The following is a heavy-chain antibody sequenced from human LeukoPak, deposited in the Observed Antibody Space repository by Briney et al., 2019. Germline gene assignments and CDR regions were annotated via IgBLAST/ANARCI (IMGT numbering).Heavy chain of an antibody. J-gene: IGHJ4*02. CDR1: GSTVSSNS. CDR2: IYSDNT. V-gene: IGHV3-53*01. D-gene: IGHD2-2*01. Sequence: GGSLRLSCTVSGSTVSSNSMSWVRQAPGKGLEWVSFIYSDNTHYSDSVKGRFTISRDNSKNTLYLQMNSLRAEDTAVYYCARGGVQPGHADYWGQGTLVTVSS. CDR3: ARGGVQPGHADY.